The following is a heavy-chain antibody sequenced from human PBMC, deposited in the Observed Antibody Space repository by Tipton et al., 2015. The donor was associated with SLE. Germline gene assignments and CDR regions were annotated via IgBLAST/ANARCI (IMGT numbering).Heavy chain of an antibody. CDR1: GFTFSSYW. V-gene: IGHV3-7*01. D-gene: IGHD4-23*01. CDR2: IKQDGSEK. CDR3: ARHTDYGGNSDSFDY. Sequence: SLRLSCAASGFTFSSYWMSWVRQAPGKGLEWVANIKQDGSEKYYVDSVKGRFTISRDNAKNSLYLQMNSLRAEDTAVYYCARHTDYGGNSDSFDYWGQGTLVTVSS. J-gene: IGHJ4*02.